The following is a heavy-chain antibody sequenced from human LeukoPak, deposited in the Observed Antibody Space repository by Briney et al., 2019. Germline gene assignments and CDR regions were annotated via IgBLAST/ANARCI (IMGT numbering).Heavy chain of an antibody. CDR2: IYTSGST. CDR3: ARDQPVVPAAIGAFDI. Sequence: PSETLSLTCSVSGDSITSGNYYWTWIRQPAGKGLEWIGLIYTSGSTKYNPSLKSRITISLDTSKNQFSLQLNYVTAADTAVYYCARDQPVVPAAIGAFDIWGQGTMVTVSS. D-gene: IGHD2-2*01. J-gene: IGHJ3*02. V-gene: IGHV4-61*02. CDR1: GDSITSGNYY.